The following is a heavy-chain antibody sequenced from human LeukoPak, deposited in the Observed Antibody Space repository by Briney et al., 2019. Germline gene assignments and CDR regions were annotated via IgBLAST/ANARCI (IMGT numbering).Heavy chain of an antibody. Sequence: GGSLRLSCAASGFTFDDYAMHWVRQAPGKGLEWVSGISWNSGHKGYADSVKGRFTISRDNAKNSLYLQMNGLRAEDTAVYYCARDPIAAAAPGAFDIWGQGTMVTVSS. D-gene: IGHD6-13*01. CDR2: ISWNSGHK. J-gene: IGHJ3*02. V-gene: IGHV3-9*01. CDR1: GFTFDDYA. CDR3: ARDPIAAAAPGAFDI.